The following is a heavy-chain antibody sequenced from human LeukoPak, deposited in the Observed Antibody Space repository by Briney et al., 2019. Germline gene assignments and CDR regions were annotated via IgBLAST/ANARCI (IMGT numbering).Heavy chain of an antibody. J-gene: IGHJ5*02. CDR2: IIPIFGTA. Sequence: GASVKVSCKASGGTFSSYAISWVRQAPGQGLEWMGGIIPIFGTANYAQKFQGRVTITADESTSTAYMELSSLGSEDAAVHYCARDWKSSVAGIWFDPWGQGTLVTVSS. V-gene: IGHV1-69*13. CDR3: ARDWKSSVAGIWFDP. CDR1: GGTFSSYA. D-gene: IGHD6-19*01.